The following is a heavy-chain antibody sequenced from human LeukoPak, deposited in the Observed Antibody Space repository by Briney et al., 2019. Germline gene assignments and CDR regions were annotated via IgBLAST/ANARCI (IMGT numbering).Heavy chain of an antibody. D-gene: IGHD3-9*01. CDR3: AKDMDDILTGYYLY. V-gene: IGHV3-9*01. J-gene: IGHJ4*02. CDR2: ISWNSGGI. Sequence: GGSLRLSCAASGFTFDDYAMHWVRHAPGKGLEWVSGISWNSGGIDYADSVKGRFTISRDNAKNSLYLQMNSLRAEDTALYYCAKDMDDILTGYYLYWGQGTLVTVSS. CDR1: GFTFDDYA.